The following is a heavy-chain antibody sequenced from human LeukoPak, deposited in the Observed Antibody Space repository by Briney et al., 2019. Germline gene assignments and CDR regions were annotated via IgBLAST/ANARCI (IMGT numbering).Heavy chain of an antibody. Sequence: GASVKVSCKASGYTFTSYGISWVRQAPGQGLEWMGWINPNSGGTNYAQKLQGRVTMTTDTSTSTAYMELRSLRSDDTAVYYCARDHSGSPLPFDYWGQGTLVTVSS. V-gene: IGHV1-18*01. CDR2: INPNSGGT. D-gene: IGHD1-26*01. CDR3: ARDHSGSPLPFDY. CDR1: GYTFTSYG. J-gene: IGHJ4*02.